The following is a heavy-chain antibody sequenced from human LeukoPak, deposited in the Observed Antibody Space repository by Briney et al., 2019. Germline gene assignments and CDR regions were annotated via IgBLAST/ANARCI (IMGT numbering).Heavy chain of an antibody. CDR1: GYTFTSYD. CDR3: ARGGLGRDSSGFYTPYGMDV. J-gene: IGHJ6*02. V-gene: IGHV1-8*01. D-gene: IGHD3-22*01. CDR2: MNPNSGNT. Sequence: GASVKVSCKASGYTFTSYDINWVRQATGQGLEWMGWMNPNSGNTGYAQKFQGRVTMTRNTSISTAYMELSSLRSEDTAVYYCARGGLGRDSSGFYTPYGMDVWGQGTTVTVSS.